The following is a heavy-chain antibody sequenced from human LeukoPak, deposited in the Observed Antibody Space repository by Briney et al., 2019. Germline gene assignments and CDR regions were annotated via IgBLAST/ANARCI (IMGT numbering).Heavy chain of an antibody. J-gene: IGHJ4*02. CDR3: ARAGRVLYSSGWVY. Sequence: SETLSLTCAVYGGSFSGYYWSWIRQPPGKGLEWIGEINHSGSTNYNPSLESRVTISVDTSKNQFSLKLSSVTAADTAVYYCARAGRVLYSSGWVYWGQGTLVTASS. V-gene: IGHV4-34*01. CDR1: GGSFSGYY. D-gene: IGHD6-19*01. CDR2: INHSGST.